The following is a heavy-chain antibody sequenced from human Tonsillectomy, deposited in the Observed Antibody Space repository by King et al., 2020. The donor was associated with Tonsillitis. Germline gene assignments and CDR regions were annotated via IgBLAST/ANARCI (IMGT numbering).Heavy chain of an antibody. CDR3: TREGGWLGELPSI. CDR2: IYRGGST. J-gene: IGHJ4*02. CDR1: GGTVSDNY. Sequence: VQLVESGGGLIQPGGSLRLACAASGGTVSDNYMSWVGQAPGKGLEWVSGIYRGGSTYYADFVKGRFTISIDTSKNTLYIQMSSLRAEDTAVYYCTREGGWLGELPSIWGQGTLVTVSS. V-gene: IGHV3-53*01. D-gene: IGHD3-10*01.